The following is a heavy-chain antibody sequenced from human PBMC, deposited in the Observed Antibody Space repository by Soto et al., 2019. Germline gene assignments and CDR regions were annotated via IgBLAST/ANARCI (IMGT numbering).Heavy chain of an antibody. CDR3: AREEVFWSARRSYYYGMDV. V-gene: IGHV3-30-3*01. Sequence: QVQLVESGGGVVQPGRSLRLSCAASGFIFRDYALHWVRQAPGKGLEWVAAISYDGTTIFYADSVKGRFTISRDNFKRTVYLQMHSLRSEDTAVYYCAREEVFWSARRSYYYGMDVWGQGTTVTVSS. CDR1: GFIFRDYA. J-gene: IGHJ6*02. CDR2: ISYDGTTI. D-gene: IGHD3-3*01.